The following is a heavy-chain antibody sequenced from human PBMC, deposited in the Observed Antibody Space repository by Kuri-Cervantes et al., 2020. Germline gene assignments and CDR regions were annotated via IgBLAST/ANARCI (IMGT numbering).Heavy chain of an antibody. V-gene: IGHV3-69-1*02. D-gene: IGHD3-16*02. CDR3: ARDGVLGVVHGVYDYIWGSYRYTGFYDY. J-gene: IGHJ4*02. CDR2: VKSNWTI. CDR1: GLTFSDFY. Sequence: GESLKISCVASGLTFSDFYLNWVRQAPGKGLEWASCVKSNWTIYYADSVKGRFTISTDNAKISLCLQMIRLRAEDTAVYYCARDGVLGVVHGVYDYIWGSYRYTGFYDYWGQGTLVTVSS.